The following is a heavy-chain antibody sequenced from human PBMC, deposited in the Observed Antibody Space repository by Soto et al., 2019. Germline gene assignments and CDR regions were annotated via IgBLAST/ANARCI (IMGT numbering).Heavy chain of an antibody. CDR3: ARDIVVVSPARGNYYYGMDV. CDR1: GYTFTRYH. V-gene: IGHV1-46*01. CDR2: INPSGGST. D-gene: IGHD2-2*01. Sequence: GASVKVSCKAAGYTFTRYHMHWVRQAPGQGLEWMGIINPSGGSTSYAQKFQGRVTMTRDTSTSTVYMELSSLRSEDTAVYYCARDIVVVSPARGNYYYGMDVWGQGTTVTASS. J-gene: IGHJ6*02.